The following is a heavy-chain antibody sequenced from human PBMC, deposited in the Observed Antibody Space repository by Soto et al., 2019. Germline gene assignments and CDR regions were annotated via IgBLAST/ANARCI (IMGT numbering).Heavy chain of an antibody. D-gene: IGHD6-13*01. CDR2: INAGNTNT. V-gene: IGHV1-3*05. CDR1: GYTFSHYA. CDR3: ARPAQYPNTWYSFGY. J-gene: IGHJ4*02. Sequence: QVQLVQSGAEQKKPGASVKVSCKASGYTFSHYAMHWVRQAPGQRLEWMGWINAGNTNTKYSQKFQGRVTFTRDTSASTAYMELSSLTSEDTAVYYCARPAQYPNTWYSFGYWGQGTLVTVSS.